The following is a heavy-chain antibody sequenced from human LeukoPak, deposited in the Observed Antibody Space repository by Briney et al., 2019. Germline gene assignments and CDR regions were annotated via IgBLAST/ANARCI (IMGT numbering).Heavy chain of an antibody. Sequence: GGSLRLSCTASGFSFSNYAMSGVRQTPGKGLEWVSTISGSDGSTNYADSVKGRFTISRDNSENTLSLQMNSLRAEDTAIYYCSKGPHSMYSTSWFDYWGQGTLVTVSS. CDR2: ISGSDGST. J-gene: IGHJ4*02. V-gene: IGHV3-23*01. D-gene: IGHD2-2*01. CDR3: SKGPHSMYSTSWFDY. CDR1: GFSFSNYA.